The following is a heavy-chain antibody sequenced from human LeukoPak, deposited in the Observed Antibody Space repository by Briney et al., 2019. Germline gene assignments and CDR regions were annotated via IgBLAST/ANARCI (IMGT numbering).Heavy chain of an antibody. D-gene: IGHD5-18*01. Sequence: PGGSLRLSCAASGFTFSSYAMSWVRQAPGKGLEWVSAISDSGGSTYYADSVKGRFTISRDNSKNTLYLQMNSLRAEDAAIYYCAKGRGYNYGLDFWGQGTLVTVSS. V-gene: IGHV3-23*01. CDR3: AKGRGYNYGLDF. J-gene: IGHJ4*02. CDR1: GFTFSSYA. CDR2: ISDSGGST.